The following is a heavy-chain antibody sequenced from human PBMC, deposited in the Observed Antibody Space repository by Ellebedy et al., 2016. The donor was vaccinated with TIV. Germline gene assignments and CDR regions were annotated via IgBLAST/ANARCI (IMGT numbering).Heavy chain of an antibody. J-gene: IGHJ5*02. Sequence: ASVKVSCKASGGTFSSYAISWVRQAPGQGLEWMGGIIPIFGTANYAQKFQGRVTITADESTSTAYMELSSLRSEDTAVYYCATPGIQLRRGFDPWGQGTLVTVSS. CDR1: GGTFSSYA. CDR3: ATPGIQLRRGFDP. V-gene: IGHV1-69*13. D-gene: IGHD5-18*01. CDR2: IIPIFGTA.